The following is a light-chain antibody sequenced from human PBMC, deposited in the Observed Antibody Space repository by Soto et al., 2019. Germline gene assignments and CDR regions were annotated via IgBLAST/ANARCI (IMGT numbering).Light chain of an antibody. CDR2: EVS. Sequence: QSALTQPASVSGSPGQSITISCTGTSSDIGGYNFVSWYQQHPGKAPHLMIYEVSNGPSGVSNRFSGSKSGDTASLTISGLQAEDEADYYCSSYTGSVTLFGGGTKLTVL. CDR3: SSYTGSVTL. V-gene: IGLV2-14*01. J-gene: IGLJ2*01. CDR1: SSDIGGYNF.